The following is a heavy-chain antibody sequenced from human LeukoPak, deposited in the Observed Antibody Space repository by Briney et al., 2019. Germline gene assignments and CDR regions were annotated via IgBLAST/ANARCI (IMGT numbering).Heavy chain of an antibody. V-gene: IGHV3-20*04. CDR1: GFTFDDYG. J-gene: IGHJ6*03. CDR2: INWNGGST. CDR3: ARDRQQLVASYYYYYMDV. Sequence: GGSLRLSCVASGFTFDDYGMSWVRQVPGKGLEWVSDINWNGGSTGYADSVKGRFTISRDDAKNSLYLEMNSLRAEDTALYYCARDRQQLVASYYYYYMDVWGKGTTVTVSS. D-gene: IGHD6-13*01.